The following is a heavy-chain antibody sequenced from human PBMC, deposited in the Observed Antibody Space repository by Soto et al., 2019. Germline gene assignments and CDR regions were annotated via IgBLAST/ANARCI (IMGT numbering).Heavy chain of an antibody. CDR1: GGTFSTHA. V-gene: IGHV1-69*13. Sequence: SVKVSCKASGGTFSTHAIIWVRQAPGHGLEWMGGIIPISGTTYYTQKFQGRVTITADEPTSTASMELGSLKSEDTAVFYCARGYCSGGNCYSGMDVWGQGTMVTVSS. J-gene: IGHJ6*02. D-gene: IGHD2-15*01. CDR3: ARGYCSGGNCYSGMDV. CDR2: IIPISGTT.